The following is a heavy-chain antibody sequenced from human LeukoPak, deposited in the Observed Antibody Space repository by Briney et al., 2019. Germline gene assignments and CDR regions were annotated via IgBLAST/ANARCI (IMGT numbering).Heavy chain of an antibody. CDR3: ARDQVLSITMIVVVNSGGAFDI. V-gene: IGHV1-69*06. J-gene: IGHJ3*02. CDR1: GGTFTSYA. Sequence: GASVKLSCKASGGTFTSYAISWVRQAPGQGLEWMGGGIPIFGTAKYAQKFQGRVTITADKSTITAYMEVSSLRSEETAVYYCARDQVLSITMIVVVNSGGAFDIWGQGTMVTVSS. D-gene: IGHD3-22*01. CDR2: GIPIFGTA.